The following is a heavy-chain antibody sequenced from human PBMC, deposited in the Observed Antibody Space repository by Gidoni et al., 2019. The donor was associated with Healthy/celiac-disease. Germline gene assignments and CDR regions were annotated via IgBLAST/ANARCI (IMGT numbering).Heavy chain of an antibody. CDR2: IYYSGST. V-gene: IGHV4-30-4*01. D-gene: IGHD2-2*01. CDR3: ARGRDIVVVPADMGWFDP. J-gene: IGHJ5*02. Sequence: LEWIGYIYYSGSTYYNPSLKSRVTISVYTSKNQFSLKLSSVTAADTAVYYCARGRDIVVVPADMGWFDPWGQGTLVTVSS.